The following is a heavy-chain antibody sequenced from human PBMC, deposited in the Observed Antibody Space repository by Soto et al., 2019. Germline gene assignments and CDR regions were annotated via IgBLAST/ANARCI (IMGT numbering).Heavy chain of an antibody. V-gene: IGHV1-2*04. CDR3: ASGYSYGFSAFDI. Sequence: GASVKVSCKASGYTFTSYGISWVRQAPGQGLEWMGWINANSGGTNYAQKLQGWVTMTTDTSISTAYMELSRLRSDDTAVYYCASGYSYGFSAFDIWGQGTMVTVSS. J-gene: IGHJ3*02. CDR1: GYTFTSYG. D-gene: IGHD5-18*01. CDR2: INANSGGT.